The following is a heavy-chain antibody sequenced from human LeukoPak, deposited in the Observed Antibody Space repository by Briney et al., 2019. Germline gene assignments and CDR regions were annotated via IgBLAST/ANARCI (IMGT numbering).Heavy chain of an antibody. CDR2: IYYSGST. D-gene: IGHD6-13*01. CDR1: GGSISSYY. Sequence: SETLSLTCTVSGGSISSYYWSWIRQPPGKGLEWIGSIYYSGSTYYNPSLKSRVTISVDTSKNQFSLKLSSVTAADTAVYYCARSGIAAAGKIWDYYYYMDVWGKGTTVTVSS. J-gene: IGHJ6*03. CDR3: ARSGIAAAGKIWDYYYYMDV. V-gene: IGHV4-59*12.